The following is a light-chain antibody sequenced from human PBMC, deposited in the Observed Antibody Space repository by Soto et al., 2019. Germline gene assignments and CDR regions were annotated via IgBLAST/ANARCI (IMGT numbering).Light chain of an antibody. CDR1: TPKMGAGFD. CDR2: SHN. CDR3: QSYDSSLSGSGV. Sequence: QPVLTQPPSVSGAPGQRLPISCLGRTPKMGAGFDVHWYQQLPGTAPRLLISSHNNRPSGVPDRFFGSKSGTSASLTIIGLQAEDEADYYCQSYDSSLSGSGVFGGGTKLTVL. V-gene: IGLV1-40*01. J-gene: IGLJ3*02.